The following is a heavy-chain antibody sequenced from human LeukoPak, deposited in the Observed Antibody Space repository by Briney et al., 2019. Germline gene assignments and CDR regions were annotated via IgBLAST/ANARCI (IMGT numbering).Heavy chain of an antibody. D-gene: IGHD2-2*01. CDR2: ISGSGGST. V-gene: IGHV3-23*01. CDR1: GFTFSSYA. J-gene: IGHJ6*02. Sequence: GGSLRLSCAASGFTFSSYAMSWVRQAPGKGPEWVSAISGSGGSTYYADSVKGRFTISRDNSKNTLYLQMNSLRAEDTAVYYCAKGYCSSTSCYFHYYGMDVWGQGTTVTVSS. CDR3: AKGYCSSTSCYFHYYGMDV.